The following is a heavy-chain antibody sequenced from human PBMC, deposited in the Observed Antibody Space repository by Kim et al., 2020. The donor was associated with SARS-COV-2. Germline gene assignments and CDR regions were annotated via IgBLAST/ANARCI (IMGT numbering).Heavy chain of an antibody. D-gene: IGHD3-22*01. CDR2: IYPGDSDT. J-gene: IGHJ5*02. V-gene: IGHV5-51*01. CDR1: GYSFTSYW. Sequence: GESLKISCKGSGYSFTSYWIGWVRQMPGKGLEWMGIIYPGDSDTRYSPSFQGQVTISADKSISTAYLQWSSLKASDTAMYYCARLSDYDSSGYSYNWFDPWGQGTLVTVSS. CDR3: ARLSDYDSSGYSYNWFDP.